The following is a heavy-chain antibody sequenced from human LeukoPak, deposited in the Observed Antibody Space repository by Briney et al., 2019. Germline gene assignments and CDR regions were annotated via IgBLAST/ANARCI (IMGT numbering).Heavy chain of an antibody. CDR2: LSRSSSAI. CDR3: ARDLGAAGRDWYFDL. V-gene: IGHV3-48*04. CDR1: GFTFSSYS. D-gene: IGHD6-13*01. Sequence: PGGSLRLSCAASGFTFSSYSMNWVRQAPGKGLEWVSYLSRSSSAIYYADSVKGRFTISRDNAKNSLYLQMNTLRAEDTAVYYCARDLGAAGRDWYFDLWGRGTLVTVSS. J-gene: IGHJ2*01.